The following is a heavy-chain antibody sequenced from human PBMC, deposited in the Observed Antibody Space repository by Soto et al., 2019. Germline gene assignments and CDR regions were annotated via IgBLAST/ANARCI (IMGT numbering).Heavy chain of an antibody. CDR3: AREYYYGSGTNWFDP. CDR1: GGSISSYY. J-gene: IGHJ5*02. Sequence: SETLSLTCTVSGGSISSYYWSWIRQPPGKGLEWIGYIYYSGSTNYNPSLKSRVTISVDTSKNQFSLKLSSVTAADTAVYYCAREYYYGSGTNWFDPWGQGTLVTVSS. V-gene: IGHV4-59*01. CDR2: IYYSGST. D-gene: IGHD3-10*01.